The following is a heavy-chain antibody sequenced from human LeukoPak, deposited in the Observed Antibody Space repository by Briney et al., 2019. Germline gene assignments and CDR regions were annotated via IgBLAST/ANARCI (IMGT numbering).Heavy chain of an antibody. V-gene: IGHV1-2*02. CDR2: INPNSGGT. J-gene: IGHJ4*02. D-gene: IGHD3-3*01. CDR1: GYTFTGYY. Sequence: AASVNVSCKASGYTFTGYYMHWVRQAPGQGLEWMGWINPNSGGTNYAQKFQGRVTMTRDTSISTAYMELSRLRSDDTAVYYCARVPATYDFWSGYYLDYWGQGTLVTVSS. CDR3: ARVPATYDFWSGYYLDY.